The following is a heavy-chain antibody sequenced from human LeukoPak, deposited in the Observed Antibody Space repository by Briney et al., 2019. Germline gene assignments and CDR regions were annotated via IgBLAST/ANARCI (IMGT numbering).Heavy chain of an antibody. CDR3: ARDSYYDFWSSSLLTYYYYYMDV. D-gene: IGHD3-3*01. V-gene: IGHV4-34*01. CDR2: INHSGST. CDR1: GGSFSGYY. J-gene: IGHJ6*03. Sequence: SETLSLTCAVYGGSFSGYYWTWMRQPPGKGLEWIGEINHSGSTNYNPSLKSRVTISVDTSKNQFSLKLSSVTAADTAVYYCARDSYYDFWSSSLLTYYYYYMDVWGKGTTVTVSS.